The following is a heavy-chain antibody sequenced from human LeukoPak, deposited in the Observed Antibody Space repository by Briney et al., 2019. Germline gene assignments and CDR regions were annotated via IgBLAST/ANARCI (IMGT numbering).Heavy chain of an antibody. D-gene: IGHD4-23*01. J-gene: IGHJ3*02. CDR1: GDSVSNNSAA. V-gene: IGHV6-1*01. Sequence: TSQTLSLTCAISGDSVSNNSAAWNWIRQSPSRGLEWLGRTYYRSKWYNDYAVSVKSRITINPDTSKNQFSLQLNSVTPEDTAVYYCARRIGNSDAFDIWGQGTMVTVSS. CDR3: ARRIGNSDAFDI. CDR2: TYYRSKWYN.